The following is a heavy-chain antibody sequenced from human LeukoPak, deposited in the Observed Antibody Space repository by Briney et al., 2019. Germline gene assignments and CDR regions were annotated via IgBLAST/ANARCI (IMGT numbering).Heavy chain of an antibody. J-gene: IGHJ4*02. Sequence: KPSETLSLTCTVSGASISDWYWSWIRQPAGKGLEWIGRIYSTGKTNYNPSLESRVTLSVDTSKNQFSMSLSSVTAADTAVYYCARAVRRGYYFDYWGQGTLVTVSS. CDR1: GASISDWY. V-gene: IGHV4-4*07. CDR2: IYSTGKT. D-gene: IGHD3-10*01. CDR3: ARAVRRGYYFDY.